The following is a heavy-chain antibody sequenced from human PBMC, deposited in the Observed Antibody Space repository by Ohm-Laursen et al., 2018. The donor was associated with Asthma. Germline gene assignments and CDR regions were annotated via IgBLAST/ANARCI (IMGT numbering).Heavy chain of an antibody. D-gene: IGHD2-2*02. CDR2: ISYDGSNK. Sequence: SCAASGFTFSNYAMHWVRQAPGKGLEWVAVISYDGSNKYYADSVKGRFTISRDNSKNTLYLQMNSLRVEDTAVYYCATSCSTSCHIDYWGQGTLVTVSS. CDR1: GFTFSNYA. CDR3: ATSCSTSCHIDY. V-gene: IGHV3-30-3*01. J-gene: IGHJ4*02.